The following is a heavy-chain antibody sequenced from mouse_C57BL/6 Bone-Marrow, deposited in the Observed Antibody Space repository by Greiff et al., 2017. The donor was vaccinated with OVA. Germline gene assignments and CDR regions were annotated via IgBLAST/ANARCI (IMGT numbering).Heavy chain of an antibody. CDR1: GYTFTSYW. D-gene: IGHD2-14*01. Sequence: QVQLQQPGAELVRPGSSVKLSCKASGYTFTSYWMHWVKQKPIQGLEWIGNIDPSDSETHYNQKFKDKATLTVDKSSSTAYMQLSSLTSEDSAVYYCARRYALWYFDVWGTGTTVTVSS. CDR2: IDPSDSET. V-gene: IGHV1-52*01. CDR3: ARRYALWYFDV. J-gene: IGHJ1*03.